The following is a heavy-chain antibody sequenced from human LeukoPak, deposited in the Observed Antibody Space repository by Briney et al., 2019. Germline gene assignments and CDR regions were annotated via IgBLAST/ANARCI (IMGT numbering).Heavy chain of an antibody. Sequence: GASVTVSCKASGKSLGSYDINWVRQATGQGLEWMGWMNPNRGTTGYAPKFQGRVTMTRDTSRGTAYMELRSLRFEDTAIYYCAGHYFGSVDWGQGTLVTVSS. CDR1: GKSLGSYD. CDR2: MNPNRGTT. V-gene: IGHV1-8*01. CDR3: AGHYFGSVD. D-gene: IGHD3-10*01. J-gene: IGHJ4*02.